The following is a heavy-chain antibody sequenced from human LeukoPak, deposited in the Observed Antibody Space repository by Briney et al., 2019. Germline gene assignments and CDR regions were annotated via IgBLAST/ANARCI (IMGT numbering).Heavy chain of an antibody. CDR2: IYYSGST. CDR3: ARPGIDIVATIREAFDI. J-gene: IGHJ3*02. CDR1: GGSISSSSYY. Sequence: SETLSLTCTVSGGSISSSSYYWGWIRQPPGKGLEWIGSIYYSGSTYYNPSLKSRVTISVDTSKNQFSLKLSSVTAADTAVYYCARPGIDIVATIREAFDIWGQGTMVTVSS. D-gene: IGHD5-12*01. V-gene: IGHV4-39*01.